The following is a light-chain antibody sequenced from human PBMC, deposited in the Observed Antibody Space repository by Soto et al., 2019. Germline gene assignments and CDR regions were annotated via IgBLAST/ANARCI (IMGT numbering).Light chain of an antibody. CDR1: QSVSRSF. CDR3: QQYGSSPLT. J-gene: IGKJ4*01. V-gene: IGKV3-20*01. CDR2: GAS. Sequence: EIVLTQSPGTLSLSPGERATLSCRASQSVSRSFLAWYQQKSGQAPRLLIYGASPRATGISDRFSGSGSGTDFTLTISRLEPADFAVYFCQQYGSSPLTFGGGTKVEI.